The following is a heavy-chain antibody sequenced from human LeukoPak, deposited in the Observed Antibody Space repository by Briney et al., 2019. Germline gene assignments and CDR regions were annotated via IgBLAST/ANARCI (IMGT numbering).Heavy chain of an antibody. D-gene: IGHD3-16*01. J-gene: IGHJ6*02. CDR2: INHSGST. V-gene: IGHV4-34*01. CDR3: ARGIRMGYYYYGMDV. CDR1: GGSFSGYY. Sequence: SETLSLTCAVYGGSFSGYYWSWIRQPPGKGLEWIGEINHSGSTNYSPSLKSRVTISVDTSKNQFSLKLSSVTAADTAVYYCARGIRMGYYYYGMDVWGQGTTVTVSS.